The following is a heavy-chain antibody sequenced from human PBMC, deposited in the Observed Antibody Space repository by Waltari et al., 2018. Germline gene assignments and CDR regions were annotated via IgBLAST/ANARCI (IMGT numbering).Heavy chain of an antibody. CDR3: ARAPSFHYGVFSVPLTLDY. CDR2: MNHRGSG. Sequence: QVQLNQWGEGVLKPSETLSLTCAVYGESFSDHFWTWIRQPPGKGLEWIGQMNHRGSGTYNPSLKNRVTISVDTSMNQFSLMMTSLTAADTAVYYCARAPSFHYGVFSVPLTLDYWSQGTMVFVSS. V-gene: IGHV4-34*01. CDR1: GESFSDHF. J-gene: IGHJ3*01. D-gene: IGHD4-17*01.